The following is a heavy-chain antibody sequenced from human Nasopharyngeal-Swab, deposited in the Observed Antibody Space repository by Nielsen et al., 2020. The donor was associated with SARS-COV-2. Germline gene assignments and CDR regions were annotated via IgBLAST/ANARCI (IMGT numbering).Heavy chain of an antibody. CDR3: ARDGTRYNWNDYYYYGMDV. V-gene: IGHV1-2*06. J-gene: IGHJ6*02. Sequence: ASVKVSCKASGGTFSSYAISWVRQAPGQGLEWMGRINPNSSGTNYAQKFQGRVTMTRDTSISTAYMELSRLRSDDTAVYYCARDGTRYNWNDYYYYGMDVWGQGTTVTASS. D-gene: IGHD1-1*01. CDR2: INPNSSGT. CDR1: GGTFSSYA.